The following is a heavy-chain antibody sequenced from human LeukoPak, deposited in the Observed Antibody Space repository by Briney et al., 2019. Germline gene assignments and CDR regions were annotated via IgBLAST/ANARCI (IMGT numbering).Heavy chain of an antibody. CDR3: AKGSSGWYPHY. V-gene: IGHV3-9*01. CDR1: GFTFDDYA. D-gene: IGHD6-19*01. Sequence: GGSLRLSCAASGFTFDDYAMHWVRQAPGKGLEWVSGISWNSGSIGYADSVKGRFTISRDNAKNSLYLQMNSLRAEDTALYYCAKGSSGWYPHYWGQGTLVTVSS. CDR2: ISWNSGSI. J-gene: IGHJ4*02.